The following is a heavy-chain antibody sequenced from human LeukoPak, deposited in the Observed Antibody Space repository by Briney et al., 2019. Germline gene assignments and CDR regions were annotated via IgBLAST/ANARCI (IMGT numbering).Heavy chain of an antibody. D-gene: IGHD1-26*01. CDR3: ARGREGDGRDYYYYMDV. Sequence: SETLSLTCAVYGGSFSGYYWSWIRQPPGKGLEWIGEINHSGSTNYNPSLKSRVTISVDTSKNQFSLKLSSVTAADTAVYYCARGREGDGRDYYYYMDVWGKGTTVTVSS. CDR1: GGSFSGYY. V-gene: IGHV4-34*01. CDR2: INHSGST. J-gene: IGHJ6*03.